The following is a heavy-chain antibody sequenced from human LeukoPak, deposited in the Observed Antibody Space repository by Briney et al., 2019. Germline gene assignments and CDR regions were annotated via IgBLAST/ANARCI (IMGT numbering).Heavy chain of an antibody. CDR2: ISAYNGDP. CDR3: ARDAPLYFSSWTSDF. CDR1: GYTFTSYA. V-gene: IGHV1-18*01. D-gene: IGHD6-13*01. J-gene: IGHJ4*02. Sequence: ASVKVSCKASGYTFTSYAMNWVRQAPGQGLEWIGWISAYNGDPKYAQKFHGRVTMTKDTSTSTAYMELRSLRSDDTAVYYCARDAPLYFSSWTSDFWGQGTLVTVSS.